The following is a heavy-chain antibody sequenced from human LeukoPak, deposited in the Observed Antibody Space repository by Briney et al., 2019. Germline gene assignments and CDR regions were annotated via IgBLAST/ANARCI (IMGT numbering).Heavy chain of an antibody. V-gene: IGHV1-69*06. CDR2: IFPFSATT. CDR1: GGTFSNYA. D-gene: IGHD5-12*01. CDR3: ARDPGYSGYVGAFDI. Sequence: SVKVSCTASGGTFSNYAIIWVRQAPGQGLEWMGGIFPFSATTNYAQKFQGRVTITADKSTSTVYMELRSLRSEDTAVYYCARDPGYSGYVGAFDIWGQGTMVTVSS. J-gene: IGHJ3*02.